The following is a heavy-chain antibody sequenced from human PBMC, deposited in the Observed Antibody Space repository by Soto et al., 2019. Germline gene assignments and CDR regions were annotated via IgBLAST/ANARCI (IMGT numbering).Heavy chain of an antibody. CDR1: AASFTNTSYY. V-gene: IGHV4-39*01. CDR2: MFFTGST. CDR3: ARLKSSYAGSYYGGGFFDH. J-gene: IGHJ4*02. D-gene: IGHD1-26*01. Sequence: QLQLQESGPGLVKPSGTLSLICSVSAASFTNTSYYWGWIRQPPGKGPEWIGSMFFTGSTYYNPSLKSRVTMSAATSKSQFSLKLTSVTAADTAVYFCARLKSSYAGSYYGGGFFDHWGRGTPVTVSS.